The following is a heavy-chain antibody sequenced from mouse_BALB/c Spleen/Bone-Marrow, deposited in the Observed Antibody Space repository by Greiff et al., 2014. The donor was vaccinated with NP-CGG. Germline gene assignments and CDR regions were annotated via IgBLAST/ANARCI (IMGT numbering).Heavy chain of an antibody. CDR1: GYNFNNYW. V-gene: IGHV1-87*01. Sequence: QVQLQQPGSELARPGASVQLSCKASGYNFNNYWVQWIKPRLGQGLEWIGAIYPGYGDTRYTQKFKGKAPLTADKSSSTAYMQLSSLASEDSAVYYCARDGKYPLAMDYWGQGTSVTVSS. CDR3: ARDGKYPLAMDY. D-gene: IGHD2-1*01. CDR2: IYPGYGDT. J-gene: IGHJ4*01.